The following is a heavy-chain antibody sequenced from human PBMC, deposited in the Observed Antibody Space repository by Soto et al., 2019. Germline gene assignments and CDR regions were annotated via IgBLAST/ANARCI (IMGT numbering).Heavy chain of an antibody. Sequence: QVQLQESGPGLVKPSETLSLTFTVSGGSISSHYWNWIRQPPGRGLEWIGYVHYIGSTSWNPSLTGRVTVSVDTSKHQFSLKLHSVTAADTALYYCVRALPDGKYGMDVWGQGTTVIVS. CDR3: VRALPDGKYGMDV. V-gene: IGHV4-59*11. CDR2: VHYIGST. J-gene: IGHJ6*02. CDR1: GGSISSHY.